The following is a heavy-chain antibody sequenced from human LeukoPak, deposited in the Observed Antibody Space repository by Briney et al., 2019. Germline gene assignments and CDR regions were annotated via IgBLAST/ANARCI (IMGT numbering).Heavy chain of an antibody. CDR1: GGSISGYH. Sequence: SSETLSLTCNVSGGSISGYHWSWIRQPPGKGLEWLGYIYYSGSSNYNPSLKSRVTMSADTSKNQFSLKLSSVTAADTAVYYCARVPRSYYYYYYMDVWGKGTTVTVSS. CDR2: IYYSGSS. V-gene: IGHV4-59*01. J-gene: IGHJ6*03. CDR3: ARVPRSYYYYYYMDV.